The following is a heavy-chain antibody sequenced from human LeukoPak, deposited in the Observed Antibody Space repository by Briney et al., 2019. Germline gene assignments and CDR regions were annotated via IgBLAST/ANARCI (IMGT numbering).Heavy chain of an antibody. CDR3: AKDDEWHLPRSTFYYYYGMDV. V-gene: IGHV3-30*18. CDR1: GFTFSSYG. CDR2: ISYDGSNK. Sequence: PGRSLRLSCAASGFTFSSYGMHWVRQAPGKGLEWVAVISYDGSNKYYADSVKGRFTISRDNSKNTLYLQMNSLRAEDTAVYYCAKDDEWHLPRSTFYYYYGMDVWGQGTTVTVSS. D-gene: IGHD2-2*01. J-gene: IGHJ6*02.